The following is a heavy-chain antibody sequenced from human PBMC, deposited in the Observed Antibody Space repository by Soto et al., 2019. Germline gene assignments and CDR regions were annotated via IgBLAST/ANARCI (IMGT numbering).Heavy chain of an antibody. CDR3: AKGGRQSLVTSAFNY. V-gene: IGHV3-30*18. Sequence: VQLVESGGGVVQPGRSLRLSCAASGFTFSDDAMHWVRQAPGKGLEWVAVGSHDGRNTHYADSVKGPFTISRDSSKNTLSLELTRRRAADSPVYYCAKGGRQSLVTSAFNYWGQGDLVTVSS. CDR2: GSHDGRNT. CDR1: GFTFSDDA. D-gene: IGHD6-19*01. J-gene: IGHJ4*02.